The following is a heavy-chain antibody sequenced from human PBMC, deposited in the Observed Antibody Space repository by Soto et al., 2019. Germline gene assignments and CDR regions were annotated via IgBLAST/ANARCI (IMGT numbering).Heavy chain of an antibody. D-gene: IGHD3-10*01. J-gene: IGHJ4*02. V-gene: IGHV4-39*01. CDR1: GGSVNSGSYY. CDR3: AVYHYDSGSYYNGIDY. Sequence: QLQLQESGPGLVKPSETLSLTCTVSGGSVNSGSYYWGWIRQPPGKGLEWIGSSYYSGSTYYNPSLSSRVTISVDTSKNQFSLKLRSVTAADTAVYYCAVYHYDSGSYYNGIDYWGQGTLVTVSS. CDR2: SYYSGST.